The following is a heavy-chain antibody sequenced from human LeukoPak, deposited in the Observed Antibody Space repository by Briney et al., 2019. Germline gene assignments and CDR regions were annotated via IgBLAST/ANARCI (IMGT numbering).Heavy chain of an antibody. CDR2: IYFSGST. CDR3: ARRNGERSDRR. D-gene: IGHD1-1*01. J-gene: IGHJ1*01. V-gene: IGHV4-39*01. CDR1: GGPISSSRYY. Sequence: SERDLHTCTVTGGPISSSRYYSGWIRQPPGKGLEWIGSIYFSGSTDYNPSLKSRVTISVDTSNNQFSLKLSSVTAADTAVYYCARRNGERSDRRWGEGT.